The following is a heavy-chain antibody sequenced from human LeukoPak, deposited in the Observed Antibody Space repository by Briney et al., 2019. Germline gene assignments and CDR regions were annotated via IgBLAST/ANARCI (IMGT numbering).Heavy chain of an antibody. V-gene: IGHV3-23*01. J-gene: IGHJ4*02. CDR1: GFTFSSYA. CDR2: ISGSGGST. Sequence: GGFLRLSCAASGFTFSSYAMSWVRQAPGKGLEWVSAISGSGGSTYYADSVKGRFTISRDNSKNTLYLQMNSLRAEDTAVYYCAKDWSRYNWNSADYWGQGTLVTVSS. CDR3: AKDWSRYNWNSADY. D-gene: IGHD1-7*01.